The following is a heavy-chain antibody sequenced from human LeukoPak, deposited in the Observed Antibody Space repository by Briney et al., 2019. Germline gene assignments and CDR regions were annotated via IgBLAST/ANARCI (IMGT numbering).Heavy chain of an antibody. V-gene: IGHV3-53*01. Sequence: GGSLRLSCAASGFTFSDYYMSWIRQAPGKGLEWVSVIYSGGSTYYADSVKGRFTISRDNSKNTLYLQMNSLRAEDTAVYYCARDWYFDYWGQGTLVTVSS. CDR2: IYSGGST. D-gene: IGHD1-14*01. CDR3: ARDWYFDY. J-gene: IGHJ4*02. CDR1: GFTFSDYY.